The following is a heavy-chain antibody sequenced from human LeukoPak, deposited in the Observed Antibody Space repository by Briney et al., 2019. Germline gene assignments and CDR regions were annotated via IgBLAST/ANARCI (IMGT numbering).Heavy chain of an antibody. V-gene: IGHV3-9*01. J-gene: IGHJ3*01. D-gene: IGHD6-19*01. CDR3: VKDKSLAMARRRGNSLDV. Sequence: GRSPRLSCAGSGFTFEDYAMHWVRQAPGKGLEWVSGINWSSGSVEYADSVKGRFTISRDNAKSTLYLQMQSLRAEDTALYYCVKDKSLAMARRRGNSLDVWGPGTMVTVSS. CDR1: GFTFEDYA. CDR2: INWSSGSV.